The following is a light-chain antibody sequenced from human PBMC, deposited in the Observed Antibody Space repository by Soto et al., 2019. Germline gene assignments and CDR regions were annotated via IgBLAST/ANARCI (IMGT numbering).Light chain of an antibody. CDR3: QQYDNLPPYT. J-gene: IGKJ2*01. CDR1: QDISNY. CDR2: DAS. Sequence: DLQMTQSPSSLSASVGDRVTITCQASQDISNYLNWYQQKPGKAPKLLIYDASNLETGVPSRFSGSGSGTDFTFTISSLQPEDIATYYCQQYDNLPPYTFGHGTKLEIK. V-gene: IGKV1-33*01.